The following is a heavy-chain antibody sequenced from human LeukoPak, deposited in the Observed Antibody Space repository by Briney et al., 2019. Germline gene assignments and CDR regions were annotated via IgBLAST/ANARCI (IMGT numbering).Heavy chain of an antibody. Sequence: SETLSLTCTVSGGSISSYYWSWIRRPPGKGLEWIGYIYYSGSTNYNPSLRSRVTISVDTSKNQFSLKLSSVTAADTAVYYCAIDRILYYWGPGTLVTVSS. CDR1: GGSISSYY. D-gene: IGHD3-3*02. J-gene: IGHJ4*02. CDR2: IYYSGST. V-gene: IGHV4-59*01. CDR3: AIDRILYY.